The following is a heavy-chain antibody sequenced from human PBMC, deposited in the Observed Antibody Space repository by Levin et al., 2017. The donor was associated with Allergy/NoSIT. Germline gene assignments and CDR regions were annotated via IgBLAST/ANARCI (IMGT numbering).Heavy chain of an antibody. Sequence: SCSVSGGSITSGDYYWTWVRQSPGKGLEWIGNMYSTGDTSSHPSLKSRLLISGDRSRNQFSLRLRPVTAADTAVYYWAREVLDIVVVTDTPIQKNNGMDVWGQGTTVTVSS. CDR2: MYSTGDT. D-gene: IGHD2-21*02. V-gene: IGHV4-30-4*01. CDR1: GGSITSGDYY. CDR3: AREVLDIVVVTDTPIQKNNGMDV. J-gene: IGHJ6*02.